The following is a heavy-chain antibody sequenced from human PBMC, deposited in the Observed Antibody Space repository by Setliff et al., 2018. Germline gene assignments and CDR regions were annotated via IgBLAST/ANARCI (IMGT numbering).Heavy chain of an antibody. J-gene: IGHJ4*02. CDR2: ISAYTGNT. V-gene: IGHV1-18*01. CDR1: DYILTSYG. CDR3: SRLVRYCTRTSCQRASGDDY. Sequence: ASVKVSCKASDYILTSYGISWVRQAPGQGLEWMGWISAYTGNTYSAQKFQGRLTMTTDTSTTTAYMELRSLRSDDTAVYYCSRLVRYCTRTSCQRASGDDYWGQGTLVTVSS. D-gene: IGHD2-2*01.